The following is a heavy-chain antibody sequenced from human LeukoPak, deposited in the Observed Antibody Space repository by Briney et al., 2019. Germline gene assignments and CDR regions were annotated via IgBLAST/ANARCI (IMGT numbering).Heavy chain of an antibody. V-gene: IGHV3-30*02. CDR3: AKDLFRYYDFWSGYYIDY. CDR1: GFTFSSYG. D-gene: IGHD3-3*01. CDR2: IRYDGSNK. Sequence: GGSLRLSCAASGFTFSSYGMNSVRQAPGKGLEWVAFIRYDGSNKYYADSVKGRFTISRDNSKNTLYLQMNSLRAEDTAVYYCAKDLFRYYDFWSGYYIDYWGQGTLVTVSS. J-gene: IGHJ4*02.